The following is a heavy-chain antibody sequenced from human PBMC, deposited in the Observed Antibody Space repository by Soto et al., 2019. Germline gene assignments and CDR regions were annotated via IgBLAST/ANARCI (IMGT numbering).Heavy chain of an antibody. CDR2: ISRSGTT. V-gene: IGHV4-31*11. CDR3: ARERHLGPSSGWFDL. Sequence: SETLSLTCVVSGDSITSNNFHWSWLRQLPGKALEYIGYISRSGTTYYNPSLKSRLSMSLDTSGNHFSLRLTSVTAADTALYFCARERHLGPSSGWFDLWGQGTQVTVSS. CDR1: GDSITSNNFH. J-gene: IGHJ5*02.